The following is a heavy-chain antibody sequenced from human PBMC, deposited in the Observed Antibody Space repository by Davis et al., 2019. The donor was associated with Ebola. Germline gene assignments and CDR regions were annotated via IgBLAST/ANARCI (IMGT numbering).Heavy chain of an antibody. D-gene: IGHD5-18*01. Sequence: HPQTPSLTRAISGDSVSSAGWNWIRQSPSRGLEWLGRTYYNSKWYNEYAVSVKSRITINPDTSKNQFSLQLNSVTPEDTALYYCARGWIRVGMDVWGEGTTVTVSP. CDR1: GDSVSSAG. CDR3: ARGWIRVGMDV. CDR2: TYYNSKWYN. J-gene: IGHJ6*04. V-gene: IGHV6-1*01.